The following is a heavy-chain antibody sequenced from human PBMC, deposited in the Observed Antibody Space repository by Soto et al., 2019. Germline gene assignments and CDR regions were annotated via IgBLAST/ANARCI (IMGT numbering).Heavy chain of an antibody. J-gene: IGHJ3*02. CDR2: IYYSGST. Sequence: QVQLQESGPGLVKPSQTLSLTCTVSGGSISSGDYYWSWIRQPPGKGLEWIGYIYYSGSTYYNPSLKRRVTIAVDTSKNQFSLKLSSVTAADTAVYYCARSKAVVIELVAFDIWGQGTMVTVSS. D-gene: IGHD3-22*01. V-gene: IGHV4-30-4*01. CDR1: GGSISSGDYY. CDR3: ARSKAVVIELVAFDI.